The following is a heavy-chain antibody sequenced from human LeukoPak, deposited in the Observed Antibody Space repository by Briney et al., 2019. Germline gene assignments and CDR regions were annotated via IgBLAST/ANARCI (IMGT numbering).Heavy chain of an antibody. D-gene: IGHD6-13*01. Sequence: GGSLRLSCAASGFIFSSYNINWVRQAPGKGLEWVSGISGSGGSPYYADSVNGRFTISRDNSKNTLYLQMNSLRAEDTAVYYCAKDLMAAAGTRGDAFDIWGQGTMVTVSS. V-gene: IGHV3-23*01. CDR2: ISGSGGSP. CDR3: AKDLMAAAGTRGDAFDI. J-gene: IGHJ3*02. CDR1: GFIFSSYN.